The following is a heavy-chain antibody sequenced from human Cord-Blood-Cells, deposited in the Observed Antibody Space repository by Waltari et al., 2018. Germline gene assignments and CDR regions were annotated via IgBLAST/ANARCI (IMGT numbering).Heavy chain of an antibody. CDR1: GGTFSSYA. Sequence: QVQLVQSGAEVKKPGSSVKVSCKASGGTFSSYAISWVRQAPGQGLEWMGGIIPILGIANDARKFQGRVTITADKSTSTAYMELSSLRSEDTALYYCAVYDSSGYYSYDAFDIWGQGTMVTVSS. J-gene: IGHJ3*02. V-gene: IGHV1-69*10. CDR3: AVYDSSGYYSYDAFDI. D-gene: IGHD3-22*01. CDR2: IIPILGIA.